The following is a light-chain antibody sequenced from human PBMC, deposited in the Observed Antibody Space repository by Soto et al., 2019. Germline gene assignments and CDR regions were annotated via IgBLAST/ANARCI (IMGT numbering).Light chain of an antibody. V-gene: IGLV2-14*01. CDR1: SSDVGGYNY. J-gene: IGLJ1*01. CDR2: EVS. Sequence: QSVLTQPASVSGSPGQSITISCTGTSSDVGGYNYVSWYQQHPGKAPKLMIYEVSNRPSGVSSRFSGSKSGNTASLTISGLQAEDEADYYCSSYRSSSYFVFGTGTKVTVL. CDR3: SSYRSSSYFV.